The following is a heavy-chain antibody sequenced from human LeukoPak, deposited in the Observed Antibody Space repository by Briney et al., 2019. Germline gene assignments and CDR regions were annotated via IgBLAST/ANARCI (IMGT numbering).Heavy chain of an antibody. J-gene: IGHJ4*02. CDR2: IYYSGST. CDR1: GGSISSYH. Sequence: SETLSLTCTVSGGSISSYHWNWIRQPPGKGLEWIGYIYYSGSTNYNPSFNSRVTISVDTSKNQFSLKLSSVTVADTAVYYCARAPAITSGWFPFDFWGQGTLVTVSS. V-gene: IGHV4-59*01. D-gene: IGHD6-19*01. CDR3: ARAPAITSGWFPFDF.